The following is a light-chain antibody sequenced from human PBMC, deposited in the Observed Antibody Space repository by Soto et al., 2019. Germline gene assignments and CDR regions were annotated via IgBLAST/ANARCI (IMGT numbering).Light chain of an antibody. CDR2: EGS. J-gene: IGLJ2*01. V-gene: IGLV2-23*01. Sequence: QSILTQPASVSGSPGQSITISCTGTSSDVGSYNLVSWYQHHPGKAPKLMIHEGSKRPSGVSNRFSGSKSGNTASLTISGLQAEDEADYYCCSYGSNFVLFGGGTKVTVL. CDR3: CSYGSNFVL. CDR1: SSDVGSYNL.